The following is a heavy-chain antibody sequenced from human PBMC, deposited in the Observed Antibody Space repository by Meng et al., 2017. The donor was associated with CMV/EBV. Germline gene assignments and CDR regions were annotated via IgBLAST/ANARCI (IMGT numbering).Heavy chain of an antibody. J-gene: IGHJ4*02. CDR3: VTWLWFGELSGYYFDY. CDR2: IYYSGST. Sequence: QLQPQDSGPVLVRPSETLCLTCTVSGGSISSSSYYCGWIRQPPGKGLEWIGSIYYSGSTYYNPSLKSRVTISVDTSKNQFSLKLSSVTAADTAVYYCVTWLWFGELSGYYFDYWGQGTLVTVSS. D-gene: IGHD3-10*01. V-gene: IGHV4-39*07. CDR1: GGSISSSSYY.